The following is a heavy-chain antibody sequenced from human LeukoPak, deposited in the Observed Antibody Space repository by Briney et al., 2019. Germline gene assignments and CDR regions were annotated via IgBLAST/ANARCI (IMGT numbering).Heavy chain of an antibody. V-gene: IGHV4-38-2*02. CDR2: IYHSGST. Sequence: QASETLSLTCTVSGYSISSGYYWGWIRQPPGKGLEWIGSIYHSGSTNYNPSLKSRVTISVDTSKNQFSLKVRSVTAADTAVYYCATQGTSWYVNNYYYMDVWGKGTTVTISS. D-gene: IGHD6-13*01. J-gene: IGHJ6*03. CDR1: GYSISSGYY. CDR3: ATQGTSWYVNNYYYMDV.